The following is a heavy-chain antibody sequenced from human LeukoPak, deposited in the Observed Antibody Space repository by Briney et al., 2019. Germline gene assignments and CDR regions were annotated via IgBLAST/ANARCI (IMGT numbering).Heavy chain of an antibody. D-gene: IGHD1-1*01. CDR2: ISWNSGSI. Sequence: SGGSLRLSCAASGFTFDDYAMHWVRQAPGKGLEWVSGISWNSGSIGYADSVKGRFTISRDNAKNSLYLQMDSLRAEDTAVYYCARSTTAYYMDVWGKGTTVTVSS. CDR1: GFTFDDYA. CDR3: ARSTTAYYMDV. J-gene: IGHJ6*03. V-gene: IGHV3-9*01.